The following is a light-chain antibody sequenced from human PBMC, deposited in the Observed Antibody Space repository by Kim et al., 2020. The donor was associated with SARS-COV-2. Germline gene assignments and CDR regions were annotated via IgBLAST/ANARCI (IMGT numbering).Light chain of an antibody. J-gene: IGLJ2*01. Sequence: SYELTQPPSLSVSPGQTATITCSAEKLGEKYASWYQQRPGQSPILVIFQDNKRPSGIPERFSGSNSGNTATLPISGTQTMDEADYYCQAWDSSTVVFGGGTQLTVL. CDR2: QDN. V-gene: IGLV3-1*01. CDR1: KLGEKY. CDR3: QAWDSSTVV.